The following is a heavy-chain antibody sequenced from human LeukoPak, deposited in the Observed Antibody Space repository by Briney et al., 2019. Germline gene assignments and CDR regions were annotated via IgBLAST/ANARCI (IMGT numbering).Heavy chain of an antibody. J-gene: IGHJ4*02. Sequence: GGSLRLSCEGSAFIFSGHWMNWVRQAPGKGLEWVAVISYDGSNKYYADSVKGRFTISRDNSKNTLYLQMNSLRAEDTAVYYCAKDIGYYYDSSGLKGFDYWGQGTLVTVSS. CDR3: AKDIGYYYDSSGLKGFDY. V-gene: IGHV3-30*18. CDR1: AFIFSGHW. D-gene: IGHD3-22*01. CDR2: ISYDGSNK.